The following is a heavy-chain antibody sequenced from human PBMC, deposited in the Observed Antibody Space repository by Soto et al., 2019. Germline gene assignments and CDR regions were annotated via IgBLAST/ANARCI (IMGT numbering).Heavy chain of an antibody. Sequence: QVQLVESGGGVVQPGRSLRLSCTASGFTFSSYGMHWVRQAPGKGLEWVAVISYDGSNKYYVDSVKGRFTISRDNSKNTLYLQMDSLIAEDTAVYYCAKSPTSTIFGVVPRYWGQGTLVTVSS. D-gene: IGHD3-3*01. CDR1: GFTFSSYG. CDR3: AKSPTSTIFGVVPRY. J-gene: IGHJ4*02. CDR2: ISYDGSNK. V-gene: IGHV3-30*18.